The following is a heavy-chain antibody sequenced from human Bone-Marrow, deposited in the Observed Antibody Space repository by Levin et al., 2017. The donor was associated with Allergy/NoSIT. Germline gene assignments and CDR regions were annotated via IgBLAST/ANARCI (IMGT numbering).Heavy chain of an antibody. J-gene: IGHJ4*02. Sequence: PEASVKVSCKASGGSFSSYGLSWVRQAPGQGLEWMGGIIPILGTPTYRQKFQGRLTITADESTDTVHMELSSLTSEDTAVYYCARDPIALSSSWSLGYWGQGTLVTVSS. CDR1: GGSFSSYG. CDR3: ARDPIALSSSWSLGY. D-gene: IGHD6-13*01. V-gene: IGHV1-69*13. CDR2: IIPILGTP.